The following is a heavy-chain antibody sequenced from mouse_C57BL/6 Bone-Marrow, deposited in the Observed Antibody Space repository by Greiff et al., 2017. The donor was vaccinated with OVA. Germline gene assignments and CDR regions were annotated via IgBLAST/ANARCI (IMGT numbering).Heavy chain of an antibody. CDR2: IYPSDSET. V-gene: IGHV1-61*01. Sequence: QVQLQQPGAELVRPGSSVKLSCKASGYTFTSYWMDWVKQRPGQGLEWIGNIYPSDSETHYNQKFKDKATLTVDKSSSTAYMQLSNLTSEDSAVYYFESGDYYGSSWYFDVWGTGTAVTVTS. CDR1: GYTFTSYW. D-gene: IGHD1-1*01. J-gene: IGHJ1*03. CDR3: ESGDYYGSSWYFDV.